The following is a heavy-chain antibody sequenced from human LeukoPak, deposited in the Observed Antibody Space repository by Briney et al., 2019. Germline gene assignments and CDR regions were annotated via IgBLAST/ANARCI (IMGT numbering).Heavy chain of an antibody. J-gene: IGHJ4*02. CDR1: GFSLSTSGMC. Sequence: SGPTLVNPTQTLTLTCTFSGFSLSTSGMCVSWIRQPPGKGLEWIGDVYYSGSTNYNPPLKSRVTISVDTPKNQFSLKLSSVTAADTAVYYCARGPPRYESSAYYSFAFDFWGQGTLVTVSS. V-gene: IGHV4-61*08. D-gene: IGHD3-22*01. CDR3: ARGPPRYESSAYYSFAFDF. CDR2: VYYSGST.